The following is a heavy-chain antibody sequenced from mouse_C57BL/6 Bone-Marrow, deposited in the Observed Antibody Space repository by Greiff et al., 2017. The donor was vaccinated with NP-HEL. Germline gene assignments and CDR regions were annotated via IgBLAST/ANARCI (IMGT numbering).Heavy chain of an antibody. J-gene: IGHJ1*03. CDR1: GYAFTNYL. D-gene: IGHD6-1*01. CDR3: ARGGACGYFDV. V-gene: IGHV1-54*01. CDR2: INPGSGGT. Sequence: QVQLQQSGAELVRPGTSVKVSCKASGYAFTNYLIEWVKQRPGQGLEWIGVINPGSGGTNYNEKFKGKATLTADKSSSTAYMQLSSLTSEDSAVYVCARGGACGYFDVGGTGTTVTVSS.